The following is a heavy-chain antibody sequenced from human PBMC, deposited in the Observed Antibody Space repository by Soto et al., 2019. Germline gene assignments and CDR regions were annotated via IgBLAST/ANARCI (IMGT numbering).Heavy chain of an antibody. D-gene: IGHD2-15*01. CDR1: GGTFSSYA. Sequence: QVQLVQSGAEVKKPGSSVKVSCKASGGTFSSYAISWVRQAPGQGLEWMGGIIPIFGTANYAQKFQGRVTITADKSTSTDYMELGSLRSEDTAVDYCARAPTFPPYCSGGSCYSKNAFDIWGQGTMVTVSS. V-gene: IGHV1-69*06. J-gene: IGHJ3*02. CDR2: IIPIFGTA. CDR3: ARAPTFPPYCSGGSCYSKNAFDI.